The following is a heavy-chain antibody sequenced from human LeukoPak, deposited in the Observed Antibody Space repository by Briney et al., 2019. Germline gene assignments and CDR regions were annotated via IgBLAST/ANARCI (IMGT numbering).Heavy chain of an antibody. CDR2: ISYDGSNK. D-gene: IGHD2-2*01. CDR1: GFTFSSYA. J-gene: IGHJ4*02. CDR3: ARVRTSPH. V-gene: IGHV3-30-3*01. Sequence: PGRSLRLSCAASGFTFSSYAMHWVRQDPGKGLEWVAVISYDGSNKYYADSVKGRFTISRDNSKNTLYLQMNSLRAEDTAVYYCARVRTSPHWGQGTLVTVSS.